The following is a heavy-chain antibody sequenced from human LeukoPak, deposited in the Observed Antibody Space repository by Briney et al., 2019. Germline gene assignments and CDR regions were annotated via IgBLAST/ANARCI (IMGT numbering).Heavy chain of an antibody. J-gene: IGHJ5*02. V-gene: IGHV3-48*03. CDR2: ISSSGNTM. CDR1: GFTFSSYE. D-gene: IGHD6-19*01. CDR3: ARELQVSGFDP. Sequence: GGSLRLSCAASGFTFSSYEMNWVRQAPGKGLEWISYISSSGNTMDYADSVKGRFIISRDNAKNSLSLQMNSLRAEDTALYYCARELQVSGFDPWGQGTLVTVSS.